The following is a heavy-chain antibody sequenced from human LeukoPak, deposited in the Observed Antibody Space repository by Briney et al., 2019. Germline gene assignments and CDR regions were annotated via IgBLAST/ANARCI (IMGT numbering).Heavy chain of an antibody. J-gene: IGHJ5*02. CDR1: GFTFSSYG. V-gene: IGHV3-33*01. CDR3: ARAGTGTFTNWFDP. Sequence: GGSLRLSCAASGFTFSSYGMHWVRQAPGKGLEWVAVIWYDGSNKYYADSVKGRFTISRDNSKNTLYLQMNNLRAEDMALYYCARAGTGTFTNWFDPWGQGTLVTVSS. D-gene: IGHD2-8*02. CDR2: IWYDGSNK.